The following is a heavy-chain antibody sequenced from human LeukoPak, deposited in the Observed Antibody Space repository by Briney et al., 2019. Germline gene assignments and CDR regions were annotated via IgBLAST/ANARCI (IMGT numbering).Heavy chain of an antibody. CDR3: ARGLAAAGTNWFDP. V-gene: IGHV3-48*03. J-gene: IGHJ5*02. D-gene: IGHD6-13*01. CDR2: ISSSGSTI. Sequence: GGSLRLSCAAPGFTLSSFEMKWVRQAPGEGLGWGLYISSSGSTIYYADSVKGRFTISRDNAKNSLYLQMNSLRAEDTAVYYCARGLAAAGTNWFDPWGQGTLVTVSS. CDR1: GFTLSSFE.